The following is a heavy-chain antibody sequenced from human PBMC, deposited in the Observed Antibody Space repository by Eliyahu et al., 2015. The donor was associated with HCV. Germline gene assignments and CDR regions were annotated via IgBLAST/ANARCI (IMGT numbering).Heavy chain of an antibody. CDR1: GYSFTSXW. V-gene: IGHV5-51*01. Sequence: EVQLVQSGAEVKKPGESLKIXCKGSGYSFTSXWXGXVRQMPGKGLECMGIIYPGDSDTRYSPSFQGQVTISADKSISTAYLQWSSLKASDTAMYYCARPDLYCSGGSCFSSNWYFDLWGRGTLVTVSS. CDR3: ARPDLYCSGGSCFSSNWYFDL. CDR2: IYPGDSDT. D-gene: IGHD2-15*01. J-gene: IGHJ2*01.